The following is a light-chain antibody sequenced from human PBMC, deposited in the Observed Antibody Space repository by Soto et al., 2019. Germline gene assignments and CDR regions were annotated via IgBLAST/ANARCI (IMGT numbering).Light chain of an antibody. CDR3: QQYNSYWT. Sequence: DIQMTQSPYTLSASVGDSVTITCRASQSIKSWLAWYQQKPGKAPKVLIYDASTLKSGVPSRFSGSGSGTDFTLTISSLQPDDFAIYYCQQYNSYWTFGQGTKVDIK. CDR2: DAS. V-gene: IGKV1-5*01. J-gene: IGKJ1*01. CDR1: QSIKSW.